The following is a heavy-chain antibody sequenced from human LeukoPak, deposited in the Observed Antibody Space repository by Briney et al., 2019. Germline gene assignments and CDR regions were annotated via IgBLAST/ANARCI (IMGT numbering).Heavy chain of an antibody. CDR1: GFTFSSYS. V-gene: IGHV3-30*03. CDR2: ISYHARDQ. CDR3: AAQPCINGICYLDY. J-gene: IGHJ4*02. Sequence: PGGSLRFSCAASGFTFSSYSMNWVRQAPGKGLEWVTVISYHARDQFYADSVKGRFTVSRDNSRNILYLQMNSLRVEDSAVYYCAAQPCINGICYLDYWGQGALVTVSS. D-gene: IGHD2-8*01.